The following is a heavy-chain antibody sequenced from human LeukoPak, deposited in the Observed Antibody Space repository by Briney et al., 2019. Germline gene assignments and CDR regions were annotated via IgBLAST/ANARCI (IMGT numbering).Heavy chain of an antibody. J-gene: IGHJ4*02. D-gene: IGHD3-10*01. Sequence: GGSLRLSCAASGFTFSSYSMNWVRQAPGKGLEWVSYISSSSSTIYYADSVKGRFTISRDNAKNSLYLQMNSLRAEDTAVYYCAKVKVLLRGTLDYWGQGTLVTVSS. CDR1: GFTFSSYS. CDR3: AKVKVLLRGTLDY. CDR2: ISSSSSTI. V-gene: IGHV3-48*01.